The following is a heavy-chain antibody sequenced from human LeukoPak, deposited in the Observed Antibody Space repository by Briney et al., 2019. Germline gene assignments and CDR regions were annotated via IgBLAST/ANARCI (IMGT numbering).Heavy chain of an antibody. CDR1: GFTCSSFA. J-gene: IGHJ3*01. CDR3: AKEWSAFDL. V-gene: IGHV3-33*06. Sequence: PGGSLRLSCAASGFTCSSFAMHWVRQAQARGLEWVAVTWQHGSDVAYADSVKGRFIISGDDAKNTVFLQMNSLRDEDTAVYYCAKEWSAFDLWGQGTMVSVSA. CDR2: TWQHGSDV. D-gene: IGHD2-15*01.